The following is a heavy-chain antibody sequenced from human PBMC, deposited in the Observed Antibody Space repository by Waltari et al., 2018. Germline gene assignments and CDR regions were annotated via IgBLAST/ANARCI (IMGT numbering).Heavy chain of an antibody. J-gene: IGHJ3*02. CDR3: AAVAGTSVAVDAFDI. D-gene: IGHD6-19*01. Sequence: QVQLQESGPGLVKPSQTLSLTCPVSGGSISSGDYYWSWIRQPPGKGLEWIGYIYYSGSTYYNPSLKSRVTISVDTSKNQFSLKLSSVTAADTAVYYCAAVAGTSVAVDAFDIWGQGTMVTVSS. V-gene: IGHV4-30-4*08. CDR2: IYYSGST. CDR1: GGSISSGDYY.